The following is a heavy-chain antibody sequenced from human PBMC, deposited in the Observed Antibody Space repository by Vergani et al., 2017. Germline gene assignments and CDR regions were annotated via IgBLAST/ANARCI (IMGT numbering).Heavy chain of an antibody. CDR3: ARTGHPSSSWNFDY. D-gene: IGHD6-13*01. J-gene: IGHJ4*02. CDR2: IYYSGRT. V-gene: IGHV4-39*01. Sequence: QLQLQESGPGLVKPSETLSLTCTVSGGSISSSSYYWGWIRQPPGKGLEWIGSIYYSGRTYYNPSLKSRVTISVDTSKNQFSLKLSSVTAADTAVYYCARTGHPSSSWNFDYWGQGTLVTVSS. CDR1: GGSISSSSYY.